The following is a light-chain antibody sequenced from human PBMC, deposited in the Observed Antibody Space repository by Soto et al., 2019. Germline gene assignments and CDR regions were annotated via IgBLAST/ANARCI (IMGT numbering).Light chain of an antibody. CDR3: QQYNSYSPAT. J-gene: IGKJ1*01. V-gene: IGKV1-5*03. CDR2: KAS. CDR1: QSISSW. Sequence: DIQMTQSPSTLSASVGDRVTITCRARQSISSWLAWYQQKPKKAHKLLIYKASSLESAVPSRFSGSGSGTEFTLTISSLQPDDFATYYCQQYNSYSPATFGQGTKVEIK.